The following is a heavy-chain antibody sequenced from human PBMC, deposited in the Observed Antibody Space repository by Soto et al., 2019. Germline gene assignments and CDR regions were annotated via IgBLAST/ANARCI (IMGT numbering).Heavy chain of an antibody. CDR2: ISGSGTRT. CDR1: GFTFSSYA. J-gene: IGHJ4*02. Sequence: EVQVLESGGGLVQPGGSLRLSCAASGFTFSSYAMNWVRQAPGKGLEWVSGISGSGTRTYYVDSVRGRFTISRDNSKNTVYLQMNSLRAEDTAAFYCARGRLNNHGTVDYFDYWGQGALVTVSS. CDR3: ARGRLNNHGTVDYFDY. D-gene: IGHD1-1*01. V-gene: IGHV3-23*01.